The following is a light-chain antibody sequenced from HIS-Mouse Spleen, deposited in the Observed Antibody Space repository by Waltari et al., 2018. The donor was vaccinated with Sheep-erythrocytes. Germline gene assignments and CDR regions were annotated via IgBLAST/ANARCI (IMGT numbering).Light chain of an antibody. CDR3: CSYAGSYNHV. CDR1: SSDVGSYNL. CDR2: DVS. J-gene: IGLJ1*01. Sequence: QSALTQPASVSGSPGQSITTSCTGTSSDVGSYNLVSWYQQHPGKAPKLMIYDVSKRPSGVPDRFSGSKSGNTASLTISGLQAEDEADYYCCSYAGSYNHVFGTGTKVTVL. V-gene: IGLV2-23*02.